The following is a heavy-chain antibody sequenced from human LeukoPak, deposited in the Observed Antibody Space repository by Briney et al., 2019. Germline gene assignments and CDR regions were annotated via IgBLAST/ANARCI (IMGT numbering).Heavy chain of an antibody. J-gene: IGHJ5*02. V-gene: IGHV3-7*01. D-gene: IGHD6-13*01. CDR1: GLTFSSYW. Sequence: GGSLRLSCAASGLTFSSYWMNWARQAPGKGLEWVASINHNGNVNYYVDSVKGRFTISRDNSKNTLFLQMNSLRAEDTAVYYCARDMGSSSWYFRFDPWGQGTLVTVSS. CDR2: INHNGNVN. CDR3: ARDMGSSSWYFRFDP.